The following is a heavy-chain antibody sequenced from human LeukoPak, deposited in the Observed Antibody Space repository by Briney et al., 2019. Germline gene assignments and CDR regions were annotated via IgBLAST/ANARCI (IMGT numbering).Heavy chain of an antibody. Sequence: SETLSLTCTVSVSGGSISSYYWSWIRQPPGKGLEWIGYIYYSGSTNYNPSLKSRVTISVDTSKNQFSLKLSSVTAADTAVYYCARPYSTTARGAFDIWGQGTMVTVSS. CDR3: ARPYSTTARGAFDI. D-gene: IGHD4-11*01. CDR1: GGSISSYY. J-gene: IGHJ3*02. CDR2: IYYSGST. V-gene: IGHV4-59*08.